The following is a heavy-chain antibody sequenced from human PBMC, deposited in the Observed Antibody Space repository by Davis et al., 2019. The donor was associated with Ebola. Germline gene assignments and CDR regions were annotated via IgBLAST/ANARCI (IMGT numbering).Heavy chain of an antibody. CDR2: ISWNSGSI. CDR1: EFTFDDYA. D-gene: IGHD5-12*01. CDR3: AKGGPWIIPSDGMDV. V-gene: IGHV3-9*01. Sequence: SLKISCAASEFTFDDYAMHWVRQAPGKGLEWVSGISWNSGSIGYADSVKGRFTISRDNAKNSLYLQMNSLRAEDTALYYCAKGGPWIIPSDGMDVWGQGTTVTVSS. J-gene: IGHJ6*02.